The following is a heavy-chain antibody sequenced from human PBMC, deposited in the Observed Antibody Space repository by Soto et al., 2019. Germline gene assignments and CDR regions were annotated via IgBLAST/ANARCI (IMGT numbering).Heavy chain of an antibody. CDR3: ASGVVELSGGQLVSFDY. J-gene: IGHJ4*02. D-gene: IGHD6-13*01. V-gene: IGHV1-69*01. CDR1: GGTFSSYA. CDR2: IIPIFGTA. Sequence: QVQLVQSGAEVKKPGSSVKVSCKASGGTFSSYAISWVRQAPGQGLEWMGGIIPIFGTANYAQKFQGRVTITADESTSTAYMELSSLRSEDTAVYYCASGVVELSGGQLVSFDYWGQGTLVTVSS.